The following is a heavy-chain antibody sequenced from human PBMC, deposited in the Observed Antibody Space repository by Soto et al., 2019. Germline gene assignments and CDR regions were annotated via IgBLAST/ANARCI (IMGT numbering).Heavy chain of an antibody. Sequence: PGVSLKISCKGSGYSFTSYWIGWVRQMPGKGLEWMGIIYPGDSDTRYSPSFQGQVTISADKSISTAYLQWSSLKASDTAMYYCAALVGATSDAFDIWGQGTMVTVSS. CDR2: IYPGDSDT. J-gene: IGHJ3*02. D-gene: IGHD1-26*01. CDR3: AALVGATSDAFDI. CDR1: GYSFTSYW. V-gene: IGHV5-51*01.